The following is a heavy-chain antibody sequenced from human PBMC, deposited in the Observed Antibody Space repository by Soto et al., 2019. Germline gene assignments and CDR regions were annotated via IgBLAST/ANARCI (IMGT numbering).Heavy chain of an antibody. CDR3: ARDTRNYYGSGSYYFDY. Sequence: PGESLKISCAASGFTFSDYYMSWIRQAPGKGLEWVSSISSSSSYIYYADSVKGRFTISRDNAKNSLYLQMNSLRAEDTAVYYCARDTRNYYGSGSYYFDYWGQGTLVTVSS. J-gene: IGHJ4*02. CDR2: ISSSSSYI. CDR1: GFTFSDYY. V-gene: IGHV3-11*06. D-gene: IGHD3-10*01.